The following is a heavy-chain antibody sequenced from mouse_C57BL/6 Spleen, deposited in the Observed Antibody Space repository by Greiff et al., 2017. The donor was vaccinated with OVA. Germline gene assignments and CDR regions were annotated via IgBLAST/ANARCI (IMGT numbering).Heavy chain of an antibody. CDR3: ARSYGNYWYFDV. Sequence: VKLQQSGPELVKPGASVKISCKASGYAFSSSWMNWVKQRPGKGLEWIGRIYPGDGDTNYNGKFKGKATLTADKSSSTAYMQLSSLTSEDSAVYFCARSYGNYWYFDVWGTGTTVTVSS. J-gene: IGHJ1*03. CDR2: IYPGDGDT. D-gene: IGHD2-1*01. CDR1: GYAFSSSW. V-gene: IGHV1-82*01.